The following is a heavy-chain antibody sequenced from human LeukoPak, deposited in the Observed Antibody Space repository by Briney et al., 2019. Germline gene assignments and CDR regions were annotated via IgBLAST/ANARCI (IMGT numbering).Heavy chain of an antibody. V-gene: IGHV1-2*02. CDR3: ARDRGSYFSDAFDI. D-gene: IGHD1-26*01. Sequence: ASVNVSCKASGYTFTDYHMHWVRQAPGQGLEWMGWINPNSGGTNYAQGFQGRVTMTRDTSISTAYMELSRLTSDDTAVYYCARDRGSYFSDAFDIWGQGTMVTVSS. CDR1: GYTFTDYH. J-gene: IGHJ3*02. CDR2: INPNSGGT.